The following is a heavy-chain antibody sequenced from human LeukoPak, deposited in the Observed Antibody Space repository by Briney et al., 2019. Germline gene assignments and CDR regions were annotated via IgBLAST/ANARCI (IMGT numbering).Heavy chain of an antibody. V-gene: IGHV3-23*01. CDR3: AKDLSSRTGGSGSYYQEVDY. D-gene: IGHD3-10*01. CDR2: ISGSGGST. J-gene: IGHJ4*02. CDR1: GFTFSSYA. Sequence: GGSLRLSCAASGFTFSSYAMSWVRQAPGKGLEWVSAISGSGGSTYYADSVKGRFTISRDNSKNTLYLQMYSLRAEDTAVYYCAKDLSSRTGGSGSYYQEVDYWGQGTLVTVSS.